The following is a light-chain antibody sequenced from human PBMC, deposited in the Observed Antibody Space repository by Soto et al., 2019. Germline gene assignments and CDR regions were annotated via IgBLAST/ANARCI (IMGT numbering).Light chain of an antibody. CDR1: QRVGTNY. CDR2: AAS. J-gene: IGKJ1*01. CDR3: QQYSNSLPWT. Sequence: EIVLTQSPGTLSLSPGERATLSCRASQRVGTNYMAWHQQKPGQAPRLLIYAASTRATGIPDRFSGSGSGTDFTLTITDLQAEDFAVYYCQQYSNSLPWTFGQGTKVEIK. V-gene: IGKV3-20*01.